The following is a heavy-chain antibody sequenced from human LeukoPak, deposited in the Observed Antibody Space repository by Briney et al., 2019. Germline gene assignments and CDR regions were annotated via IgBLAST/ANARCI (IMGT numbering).Heavy chain of an antibody. CDR3: ARRVPAGIGAFDI. CDR1: GYTFTGYY. J-gene: IGHJ3*02. CDR2: INPNSDST. Sequence: GASMKVSCKASGYTFTGYYMHWVRQAPGQGLEWMGWINPNSDSTNDAQKFQGRVTMTRDTSISTAYMELGRLRSDDTAVYYCARRVPAGIGAFDIWVQGTMVTVSS. V-gene: IGHV1-2*02. D-gene: IGHD2-2*02.